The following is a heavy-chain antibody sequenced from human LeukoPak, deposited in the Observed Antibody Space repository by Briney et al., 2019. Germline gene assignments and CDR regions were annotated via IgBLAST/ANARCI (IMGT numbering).Heavy chain of an antibody. CDR2: AGWAGGTT. D-gene: IGHD3-10*02. J-gene: IGHJ4*02. Sequence: GGSLRLSCATSGFNFDRYTVHWVRQAPGKGLEWVSLAGWAGGTTFYSDSVRGRFTISRDSGRKSVYLQMNSLTTDDTAFYFCAKELDTMFFDYWGQGALVTVSS. CDR1: GFNFDRYT. CDR3: AKELDTMFFDY. V-gene: IGHV3-43*01.